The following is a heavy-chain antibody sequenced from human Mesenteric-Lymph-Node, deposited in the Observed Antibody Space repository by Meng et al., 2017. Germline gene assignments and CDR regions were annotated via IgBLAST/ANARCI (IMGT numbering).Heavy chain of an antibody. CDR3: ARESGSRPTYFDY. D-gene: IGHD3-10*01. J-gene: IGHJ4*02. Sequence: SVKVSCKASGYTFTGYYMHWVRQAPGQGLEWMGGIIPIFGTANYAQKFQGRVTITADESTSTAYMELSSLRSEDTAVYYCARESGSRPTYFDYWGQGTLVTVSS. CDR2: IIPIFGTA. CDR1: GYTFTGYY. V-gene: IGHV1-69*13.